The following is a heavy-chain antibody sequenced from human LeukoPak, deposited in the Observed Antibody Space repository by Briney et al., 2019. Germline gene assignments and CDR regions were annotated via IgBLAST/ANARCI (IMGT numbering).Heavy chain of an antibody. Sequence: GGSLRLSCAASGFTFSSFAMHWVRQASGKGLEWMAILSYDGSNNYYADSVKGRFTISRDNSKNTLYLQMNSLRAEDTAVYFCARGYRLYCSGDSCYYDCSNIIDYWGQGTLVTVSS. CDR2: LSYDGSNN. CDR3: ARGYRLYCSGDSCYYDCSNIIDY. J-gene: IGHJ4*02. CDR1: GFTFSSFA. D-gene: IGHD2-15*01. V-gene: IGHV3-30-3*01.